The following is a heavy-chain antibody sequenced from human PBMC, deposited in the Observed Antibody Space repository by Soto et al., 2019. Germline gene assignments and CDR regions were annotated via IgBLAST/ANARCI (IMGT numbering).Heavy chain of an antibody. D-gene: IGHD2-2*01. J-gene: IGHJ4*02. CDR3: ASEVGPAATDY. CDR2: IKQDGSEK. Sequence: EVQLVESGGGLVQPGGSLRLSCAASGFTFSSYWMSWVRQAPGKGLEWVANIKQDGSEKYYVDSVKGRFTISRDNAKKSLYLQMNSLRAEDTAVYYCASEVGPAATDYWGQGTLVTVSS. CDR1: GFTFSSYW. V-gene: IGHV3-7*03.